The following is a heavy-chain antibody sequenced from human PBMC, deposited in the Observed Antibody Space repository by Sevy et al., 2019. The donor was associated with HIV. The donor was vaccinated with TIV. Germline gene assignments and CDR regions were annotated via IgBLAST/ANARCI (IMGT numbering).Heavy chain of an antibody. CDR1: GYSFTSYW. V-gene: IGHV5-51*01. D-gene: IGHD3-10*01. CDR3: VTLYYFDSGNPYYFDY. Sequence: GESLKISCKGSGYSFTSYWIGWVRQMPGKGLEWMGIIHPTDSDARYSPSFQGQVTISADKSISTAYLQWSSLRASDTAMYYCVTLYYFDSGNPYYFDYWGQGTLVTVSS. CDR2: IHPTDSDA. J-gene: IGHJ4*02.